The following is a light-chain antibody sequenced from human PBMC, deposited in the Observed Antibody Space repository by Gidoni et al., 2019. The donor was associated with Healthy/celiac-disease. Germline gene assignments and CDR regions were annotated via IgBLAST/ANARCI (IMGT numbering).Light chain of an antibody. V-gene: IGLV2-14*01. CDR2: DVR. CDR1: SRDVGGYNY. Sequence: QSALTQPASVSGSPGQSITFSCTGPSRDVGGYNYVSWYQQHPGKAPNLMIYDVRNRPSGVSNRFSGSKSGNTASLTISGLQAEDEADYYCSSYTSSSTRVFGGGTKLTVL. J-gene: IGLJ2*01. CDR3: SSYTSSSTRV.